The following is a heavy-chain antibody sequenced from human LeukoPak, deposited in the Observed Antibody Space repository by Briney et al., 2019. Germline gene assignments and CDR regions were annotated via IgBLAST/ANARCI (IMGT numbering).Heavy chain of an antibody. Sequence: GGSLRLSCAASGFTFSSYGMHWVCQAPGKGLEWVAVIWYDGSNKYYADSVKGRFTISRDNSKNTLYLQMNSLRAEDTAMYYCARDPKGLLWFGESHFDYWGQGTLVTVSS. D-gene: IGHD3-10*01. CDR1: GFTFSSYG. CDR3: ARDPKGLLWFGESHFDY. CDR2: IWYDGSNK. V-gene: IGHV3-33*01. J-gene: IGHJ4*02.